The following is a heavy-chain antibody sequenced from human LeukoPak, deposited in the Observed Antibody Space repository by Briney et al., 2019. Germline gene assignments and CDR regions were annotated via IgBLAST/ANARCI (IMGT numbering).Heavy chain of an antibody. CDR3: ARGRSNGWFY. Sequence: SETLSLTCAVYGGSFSGYYWSWIRQPPGKGLEWIGEINHSGSTNYNPSLKSRVTISVDTSKNQFSLKLSSVTAADTDVYYCARGRSNGWFYWGQGTLVTVSS. CDR2: INHSGST. D-gene: IGHD2-8*01. CDR1: GGSFSGYY. J-gene: IGHJ4*02. V-gene: IGHV4-34*01.